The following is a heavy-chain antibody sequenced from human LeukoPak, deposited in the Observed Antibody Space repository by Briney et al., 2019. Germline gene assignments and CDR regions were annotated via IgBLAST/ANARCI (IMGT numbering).Heavy chain of an antibody. Sequence: SETLSLTCAVYGGSFSGYYWSLIRQPPGKGLEWIGEINHSGSTNYNPSLKSRVTISVDTSKNQFSLKLSSVTAADTAVYYCARDYGDERGLDYFDYWGQGTLVTVSS. V-gene: IGHV4-34*01. D-gene: IGHD4-17*01. CDR2: INHSGST. CDR1: GGSFSGYY. J-gene: IGHJ4*02. CDR3: ARDYGDERGLDYFDY.